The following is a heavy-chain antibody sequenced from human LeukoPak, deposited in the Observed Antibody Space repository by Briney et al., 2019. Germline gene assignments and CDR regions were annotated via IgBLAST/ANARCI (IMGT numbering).Heavy chain of an antibody. J-gene: IGHJ4*02. V-gene: IGHV3-7*01. D-gene: IGHD2-15*01. CDR1: GFTFSDYA. Sequence: GGSLRLSCAASGFTFSDYAMNWVRQAPGKGLEWVANIKQDGSEKYYVDSVKGRFTISRDNAKNSLYLQMNSLRAEDTAVYYCARDVYCSGGSCYSNSDYWGQGTLVTVSS. CDR2: IKQDGSEK. CDR3: ARDVYCSGGSCYSNSDY.